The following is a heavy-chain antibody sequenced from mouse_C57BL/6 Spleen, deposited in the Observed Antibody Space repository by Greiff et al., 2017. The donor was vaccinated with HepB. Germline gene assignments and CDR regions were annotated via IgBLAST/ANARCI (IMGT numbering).Heavy chain of an antibody. CDR2: INPYNGDT. CDR3: ARSHDGYSYYFDY. D-gene: IGHD2-3*01. J-gene: IGHJ2*01. V-gene: IGHV1-20*01. CDR1: GYSFTGYF. Sequence: VQLKQSGPELVKPGDSVKISCKASGYSFTGYFMNWVMQSHGKSLEWIGRINPYNGDTFYNQKFKGKATLTVDKSSSTAHMELRSLTSEDSAVYYCARSHDGYSYYFDYWGQGTTLTVSS.